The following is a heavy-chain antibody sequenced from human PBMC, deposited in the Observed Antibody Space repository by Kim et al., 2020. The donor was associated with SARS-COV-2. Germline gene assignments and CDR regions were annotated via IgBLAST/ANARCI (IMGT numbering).Heavy chain of an antibody. Sequence: NYAQKLQGRVTMTTDTSTSTAYMELRSLRSDDTAVYYCARSSQHHTDFDYWGQGTLVTVSS. CDR3: ARSSQHHTDFDY. J-gene: IGHJ4*02. V-gene: IGHV1-18*01.